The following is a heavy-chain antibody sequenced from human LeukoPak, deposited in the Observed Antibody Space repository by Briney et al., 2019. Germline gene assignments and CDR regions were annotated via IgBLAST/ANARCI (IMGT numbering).Heavy chain of an antibody. CDR3: ARAHQDILTGYYKEVFDY. CDR2: IIPIFGTA. CDR1: GYTFTSYA. J-gene: IGHJ4*02. D-gene: IGHD3-9*01. Sequence: SVKVSCKASGYTFTSYAISWVRQAPGQGLEWMGGIIPIFGTANYAQKFQGRVTITADKSTSTAYMELSSLRSEDTAVYYCARAHQDILTGYYKEVFDYWGQGTLVTVSS. V-gene: IGHV1-69*06.